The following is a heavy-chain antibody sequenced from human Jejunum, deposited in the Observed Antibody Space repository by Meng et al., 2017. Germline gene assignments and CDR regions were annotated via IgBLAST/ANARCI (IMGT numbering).Heavy chain of an antibody. Sequence: GESLKISCAASGFTFDDYTMNWVRQAPGGGLEWVACISRSSGYINYADSVKGRFSISRDNAKNSLYLQMNSLRAEDTAVYYCARSREAHCSGGTCYTGDYWGQGTLVTVSS. CDR2: ISRSSGYI. V-gene: IGHV3-21*01. J-gene: IGHJ4*02. D-gene: IGHD2-15*01. CDR1: GFTFDDYT. CDR3: ARSREAHCSGGTCYTGDY.